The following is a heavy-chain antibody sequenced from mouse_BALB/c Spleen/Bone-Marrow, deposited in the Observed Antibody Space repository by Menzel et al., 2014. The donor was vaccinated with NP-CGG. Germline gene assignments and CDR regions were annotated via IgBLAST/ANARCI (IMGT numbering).Heavy chain of an antibody. Sequence: SXAELVKPGASVKLSCTASDFNIKDAYMHWVKQRPEQGLEWIGRIDPANVNTKYDTKFQGKATITADTSSNTAYLLLSSLTSEDTAVYYCAVYYYGRSSFAYWGQGTLVTVSA. CDR3: AVYYYGRSSFAY. D-gene: IGHD1-1*01. CDR2: IDPANVNT. J-gene: IGHJ3*01. V-gene: IGHV14-3*02. CDR1: DFNIKDAY.